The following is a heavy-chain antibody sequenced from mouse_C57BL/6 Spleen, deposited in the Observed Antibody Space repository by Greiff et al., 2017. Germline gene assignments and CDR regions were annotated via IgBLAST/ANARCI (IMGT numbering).Heavy chain of an antibody. D-gene: IGHD2-4*01. CDR3: ARALDYQNAMDY. Sequence: QVQLQQPGAELVRPGSSVKLSCKASGYTFTSYWMHWVKQRPIQGLEWIGNIDPSDSETNYNQKFKDKATLTVDKSSSTAYMQLSILTSEDSAVYYCARALDYQNAMDYRGQGASVTVSS. J-gene: IGHJ4*01. V-gene: IGHV1-52*01. CDR1: GYTFTSYW. CDR2: IDPSDSET.